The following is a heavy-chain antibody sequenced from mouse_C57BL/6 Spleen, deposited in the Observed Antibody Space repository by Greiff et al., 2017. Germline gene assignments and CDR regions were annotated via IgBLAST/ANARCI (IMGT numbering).Heavy chain of an antibody. CDR2: ISSGSSTI. J-gene: IGHJ4*01. CDR1: GFTFSDYG. Sequence: EVQLVESGGGLVKPGGSLKLSCAASGFTFSDYGMHWVRQAPEKGLEWVAYISSGSSTIYYADTVKGRFTISRDNAKNTLFLQMTSLRSEDTAMYYCARDYGNYAMDYWGQGTSVTVSS. D-gene: IGHD1-1*01. CDR3: ARDYGNYAMDY. V-gene: IGHV5-17*01.